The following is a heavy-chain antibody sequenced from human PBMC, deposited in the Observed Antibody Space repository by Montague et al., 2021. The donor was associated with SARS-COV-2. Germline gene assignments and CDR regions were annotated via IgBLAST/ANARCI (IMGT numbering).Heavy chain of an antibody. CDR3: ARGWNYAFDI. V-gene: IGHV6-1*01. J-gene: IGHJ3*02. CDR2: TYYGSSWNT. D-gene: IGHD1-7*01. CDR1: GDSVSRNNPA. Sequence: CAISGDSVSRNNPAWNWIRQSPSRGLEWLGRTYYGSSWNTDYAVSVKSRITISPDTSKNQFSLHLNSVTHEGTAVYYCARGWNYAFDIWSQGTMVTVSS.